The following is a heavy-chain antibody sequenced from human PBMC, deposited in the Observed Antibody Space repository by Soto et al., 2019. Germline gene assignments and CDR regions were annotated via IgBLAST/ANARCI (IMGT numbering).Heavy chain of an antibody. J-gene: IGHJ4*02. V-gene: IGHV1-18*01. CDR3: ARDAGREYSSSSACNYFDY. CDR2: ISAYNGNT. D-gene: IGHD6-6*01. Sequence: ASVKVSCKASGYTFTSYGISLVRQAPGQGLEWMGWISAYNGNTNYAQKLQGRVTMTTDTSTSTAYMELRSLRSDDTAVYYCARDAGREYSSSSACNYFDYWGQGTLVTVSS. CDR1: GYTFTSYG.